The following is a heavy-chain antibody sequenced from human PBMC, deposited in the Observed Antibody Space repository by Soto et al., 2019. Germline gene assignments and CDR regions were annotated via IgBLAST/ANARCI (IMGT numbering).Heavy chain of an antibody. J-gene: IGHJ6*02. CDR3: AKYSSGWSDPYYYYGMDV. Sequence: EVQLLESGGGLVQPGGSLRLSCAASGFTFSSYAMSWVCRAPGKGLEWVSAISGSGGSTYYADSVKGRFTISRDNSKNTLYLQMNSLRAEDTAVYYCAKYSSGWSDPYYYYGMDVWGQGTTVTVSS. CDR1: GFTFSSYA. D-gene: IGHD6-19*01. V-gene: IGHV3-23*01. CDR2: ISGSGGST.